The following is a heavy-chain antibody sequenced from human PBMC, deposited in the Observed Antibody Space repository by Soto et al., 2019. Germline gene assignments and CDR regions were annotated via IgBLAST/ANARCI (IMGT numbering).Heavy chain of an antibody. V-gene: IGHV3-33*01. CDR2: IWYDGSNK. D-gene: IGHD2-15*01. J-gene: IGHJ4*02. CDR1: GFIFSSYG. Sequence: QVQLVESGGGVVQPGRSLRLSCAASGFIFSSYGMHWVRQAPGKGLEWVAVIWYDGSNKYYGDSVKGRFTISRDNSKNTLDLQMNSLRGEDTAVYYCARDSMVGRVFVYWGQGTLVTVSS. CDR3: ARDSMVGRVFVY.